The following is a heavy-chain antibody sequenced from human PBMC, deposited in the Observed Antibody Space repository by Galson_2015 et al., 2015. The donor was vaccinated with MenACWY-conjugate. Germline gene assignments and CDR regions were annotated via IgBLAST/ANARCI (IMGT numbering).Heavy chain of an antibody. J-gene: IGHJ4*02. CDR2: ISYDGSNK. CDR1: GFTFSSYG. Sequence: LRLSCAASGFTFSSYGMHWVRQAPGKGLEWVAVISYDGSNKYYADSVKGRFTISRDNSKNTLYLQMNSLRAEDTAVYYCAKDLAYWGQGTLVTVSS. CDR3: AKDLAY. V-gene: IGHV3-30*18.